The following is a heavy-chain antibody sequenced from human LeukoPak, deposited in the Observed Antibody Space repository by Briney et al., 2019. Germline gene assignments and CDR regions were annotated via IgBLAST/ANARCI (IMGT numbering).Heavy chain of an antibody. CDR1: GFIFSRFA. D-gene: IGHD6-25*01. V-gene: IGHV3-30*03. CDR3: ARDAGAATDFDY. CDR2: VSKDGNIE. Sequence: PGGSLRLSCAASGFIFSRFAMHWVRQAPGKGPEWVAVVSKDGNIERYAASVRGRFTNSRDNAKNTLYLQMDSLRPEDTAVYSCARDAGAATDFDYWGQGTLVTVSS. J-gene: IGHJ4*02.